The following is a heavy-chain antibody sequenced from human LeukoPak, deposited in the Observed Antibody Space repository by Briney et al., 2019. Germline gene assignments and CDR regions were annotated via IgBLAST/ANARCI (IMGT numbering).Heavy chain of an antibody. Sequence: GGSLRLSCAASGFTFSSDSMNWVRQAPGKGLEWVSYISTSSNTIHYADSVKGRFTISRDNAQNSLYLQMNGLRDEDTAVYYCARDRGTSGYLPWGQGTLVTVSS. V-gene: IGHV3-48*02. CDR2: ISTSSNTI. CDR3: ARDRGTSGYLP. D-gene: IGHD3-22*01. J-gene: IGHJ5*02. CDR1: GFTFSSDS.